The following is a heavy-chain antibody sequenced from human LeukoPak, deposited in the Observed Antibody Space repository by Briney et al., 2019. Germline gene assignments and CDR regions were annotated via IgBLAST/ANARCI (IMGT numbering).Heavy chain of an antibody. J-gene: IGHJ3*02. CDR3: AKDTAVRDSSPHDAFDI. D-gene: IGHD3-22*01. CDR1: GFTFDDYA. CDR2: ISWNSGSI. Sequence: PGRSLRLSCAASGFTFDDYAMHWVRQAPGKGLEWVSGISWNSGSIGYADSVKGRFTIFRDNAKSSLYLQMNSLRAEDTALYYCAKDTAVRDSSPHDAFDIWGQGTMVTVSS. V-gene: IGHV3-9*01.